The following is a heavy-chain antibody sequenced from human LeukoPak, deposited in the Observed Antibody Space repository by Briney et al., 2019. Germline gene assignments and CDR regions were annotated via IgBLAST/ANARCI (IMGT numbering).Heavy chain of an antibody. J-gene: IGHJ4*02. CDR1: GFNFDRYT. V-gene: IGHV3-43*01. CDR2: AGWAGGTT. CDR3: AKELDTMFFDY. D-gene: IGHD5-18*01. Sequence: SGGSLRLSCATSGFNFDRYTIHWVRQAPGKGLEWVSLAGWAGGTTYYSDSVRGRFTISRDSGKNPVYLQMNSLTTDDTAFYFCAKELDTMFFDYWGQGALVTVSS.